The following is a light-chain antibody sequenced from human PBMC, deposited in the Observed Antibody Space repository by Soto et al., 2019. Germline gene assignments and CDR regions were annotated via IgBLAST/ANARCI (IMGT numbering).Light chain of an antibody. Sequence: EIVLTQSPGTLSLSPGERATLSCRASQSVSSTYVAWYQQKSGQAPRLLIYGASGRATGIPDRFSGSGSGTDFTLTISRLEPEDFAVYYCHKYVSSWTFGQGTKVDIK. V-gene: IGKV3-20*01. CDR2: GAS. J-gene: IGKJ1*01. CDR1: QSVSSTY. CDR3: HKYVSSWT.